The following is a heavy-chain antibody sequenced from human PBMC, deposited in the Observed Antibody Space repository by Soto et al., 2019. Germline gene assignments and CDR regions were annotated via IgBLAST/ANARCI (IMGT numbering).Heavy chain of an antibody. CDR2: ISGSGGST. V-gene: IGHV3-23*01. CDR3: AKDGNPIPYLTGYYRLGWFDP. J-gene: IGHJ5*02. CDR1: GFTFSSYA. D-gene: IGHD3-9*01. Sequence: EVQLLESGGGLVQPGGSLRLSCAASGFTFSSYAMSWVRQAPGKGLEWVSAISGSGGSTHYADSVKGRFTISRDNSKNTLYLQMNSLRAEDTAVYYCAKDGNPIPYLTGYYRLGWFDPWGQGTLVTVSS.